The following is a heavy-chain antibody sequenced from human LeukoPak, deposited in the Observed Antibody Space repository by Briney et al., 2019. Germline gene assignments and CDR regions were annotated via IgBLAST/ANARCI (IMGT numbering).Heavy chain of an antibody. V-gene: IGHV1-46*01. CDR3: ASPRGTYSGSYLAEFGY. J-gene: IGHJ4*02. Sequence: VASVRVSCKASGYTFTSYYMHWVRQAPGQGLEWMGIINPSGGSTSYAQKFQGRVTMTRDMSTSTVYMELSSLRSEDTAVYYCASPRGTYSGSYLAEFGYWGQGTLVTVSS. CDR1: GYTFTSYY. CDR2: INPSGGST. D-gene: IGHD1-26*01.